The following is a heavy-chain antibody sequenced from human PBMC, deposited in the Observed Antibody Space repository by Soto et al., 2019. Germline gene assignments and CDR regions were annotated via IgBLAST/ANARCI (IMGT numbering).Heavy chain of an antibody. D-gene: IGHD3-10*01. CDR1: GGSFSGYY. Sequence: SETLSLTCAVYGGSFSGYYWNWLRQPPGEGLEWIGKIDQSGSTNYNPSLKSRVTMSVDTSRSQFSLKLTSVTAMDTAVYYCARGRYTVVRGVMNWFDPWGQGTLVTVSS. V-gene: IGHV4-34*01. CDR3: ARGRYTVVRGVMNWFDP. CDR2: IDQSGST. J-gene: IGHJ5*02.